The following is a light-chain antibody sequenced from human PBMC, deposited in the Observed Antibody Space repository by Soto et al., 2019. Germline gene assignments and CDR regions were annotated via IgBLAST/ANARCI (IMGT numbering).Light chain of an antibody. CDR3: QQYGSSPGT. J-gene: IGKJ1*01. Sequence: EIVLTQSPGTLSLSPGERATLSCRASQSVSSSYLVWYQQKPGQSPKLLIYGASTRATGIPDRFSGSGSGTDFTLTISRLEPEDFAVYYCQQYGSSPGTFGQGTNVEIK. CDR1: QSVSSSY. CDR2: GAS. V-gene: IGKV3-20*01.